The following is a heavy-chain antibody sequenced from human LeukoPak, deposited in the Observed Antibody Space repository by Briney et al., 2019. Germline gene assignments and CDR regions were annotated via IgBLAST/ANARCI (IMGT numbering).Heavy chain of an antibody. Sequence: GGSLRLSCAASGFTFSTYAMSWVRQAPGKGLEWVSSISGSGGGTYYADSVKGRFTISRDNSKNTLYLQMNSLRPEDTAVYYCARARPSMWIDYWGQGTLVTVSS. V-gene: IGHV3-23*01. CDR2: ISGSGGGT. CDR3: ARARPSMWIDY. J-gene: IGHJ4*02. CDR1: GFTFSTYA. D-gene: IGHD5-12*01.